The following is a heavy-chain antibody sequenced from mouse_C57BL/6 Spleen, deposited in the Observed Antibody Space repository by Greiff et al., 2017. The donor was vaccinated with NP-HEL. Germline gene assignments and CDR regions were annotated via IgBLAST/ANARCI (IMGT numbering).Heavy chain of an antibody. CDR2: ISSGSSTI. CDR3: ARRGFPYCYGSSYAMDY. D-gene: IGHD1-1*01. J-gene: IGHJ4*01. V-gene: IGHV5-17*01. CDR1: GFTFSDYG. Sequence: DVMLVESGGGLVKPGGSLKLSCAASGFTFSDYGMHWVRQAPEKGLEWVAYISSGSSTIYYADTVKGRFTISRDNAQNTLFLQMTRLMSEDTAMYYYARRGFPYCYGSSYAMDYWGQGTSVTVSS.